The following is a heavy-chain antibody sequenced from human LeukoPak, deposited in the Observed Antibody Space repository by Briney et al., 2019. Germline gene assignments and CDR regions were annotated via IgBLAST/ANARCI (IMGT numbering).Heavy chain of an antibody. J-gene: IGHJ1*01. Sequence: QPGGSLRLSCAASGFTFRSNWMNWVRPAPGKGLEWVAHVQPDGSAKIYADSVKGRFTISRDNAKDSVYLQMNSLRVEDTAVYYCARDFFGWSSLGHWGQGTLVTVSS. D-gene: IGHD6-19*01. CDR3: ARDFFGWSSLGH. V-gene: IGHV3-7*01. CDR2: VQPDGSAK. CDR1: GFTFRSNW.